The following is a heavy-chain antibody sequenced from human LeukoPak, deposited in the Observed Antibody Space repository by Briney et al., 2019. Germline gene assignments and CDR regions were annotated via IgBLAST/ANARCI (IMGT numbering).Heavy chain of an antibody. CDR3: ARQFDGSHPNAFDI. D-gene: IGHD1-26*01. CDR2: IYSGGST. J-gene: IGHJ3*02. Sequence: GGSLRLSCAASGFTVSSNYMSWVRQAPGKGLEWVSVIYSGGSTYYADSVKGRFTISRGNAKNSLYLQMNSLRDEDTAVYYCARQFDGSHPNAFDIWGQGTMVTVSS. V-gene: IGHV3-66*04. CDR1: GFTVSSNY.